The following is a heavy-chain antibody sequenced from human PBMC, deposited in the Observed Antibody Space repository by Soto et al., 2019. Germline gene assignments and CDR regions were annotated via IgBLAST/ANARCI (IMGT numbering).Heavy chain of an antibody. CDR1: GGTFSNYP. CDR3: ARPRTVATTKGYDY. J-gene: IGHJ4*02. CDR2: IIPIFGSV. D-gene: IGHD4-4*01. Sequence: SVKVSCKASGGTFSNYPFTWVRQAPGQGLEWMGAIIPIFGSVTYAQKFQGRVTISADESTSTAYMEMSSLTSEDTAIYYCARPRTVATTKGYDYWGQGTLVTVS. V-gene: IGHV1-69*13.